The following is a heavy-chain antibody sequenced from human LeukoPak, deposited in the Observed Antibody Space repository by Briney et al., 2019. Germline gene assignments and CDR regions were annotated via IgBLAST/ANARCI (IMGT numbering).Heavy chain of an antibody. CDR1: GGSISSSSYY. V-gene: IGHV4-61*01. J-gene: IGHJ4*02. Sequence: SETLSLTCTVSGGSISSSSYYWSWIRQPPGKGLEWIGFIYYTGSTNYNPSLKSRITISLDTSKNQFSLKLSSVTAADTAVYYCARKSGYGSSFDYWGQGTLVTVSS. D-gene: IGHD3-10*01. CDR2: IYYTGST. CDR3: ARKSGYGSSFDY.